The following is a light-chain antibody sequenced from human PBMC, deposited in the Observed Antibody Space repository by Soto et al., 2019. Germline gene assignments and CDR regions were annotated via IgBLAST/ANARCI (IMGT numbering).Light chain of an antibody. CDR1: QNINVY. V-gene: IGKV1-39*01. Sequence: DIQMTQSPSALSASVCDIATITCRASQNINVYLDWYQQKPGKAPKHLMYAASTLLGGVPSRFSGSGSGADCTLTMSSLHPEDFATYYFQQIFEPRYSFGQGTKLDI. CDR2: AAS. CDR3: QQIFEPRYS. J-gene: IGKJ2*03.